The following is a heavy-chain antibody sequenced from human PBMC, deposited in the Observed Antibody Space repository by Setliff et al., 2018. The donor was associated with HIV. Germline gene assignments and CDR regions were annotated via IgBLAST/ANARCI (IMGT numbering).Heavy chain of an antibody. D-gene: IGHD3-10*01. J-gene: IGHJ3*02. V-gene: IGHV1-18*01. CDR3: ARFRMVRGVIIHRPHHDAFDI. Sequence: ASVKVSCKASGYTFTSYGISWVRQAPGQGLEWMGWISAYNGNSNYAQKLQGRVTMTTDTSTSTAYMELRSLRSDGTAVYYCARFRMVRGVIIHRPHHDAFDIWGQGTMVTVSS. CDR1: GYTFTSYG. CDR2: ISAYNGNS.